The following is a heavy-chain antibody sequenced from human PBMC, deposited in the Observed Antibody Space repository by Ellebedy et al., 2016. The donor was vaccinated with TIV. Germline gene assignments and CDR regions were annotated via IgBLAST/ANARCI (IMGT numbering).Heavy chain of an antibody. CDR1: GFRFSSYG. J-gene: IGHJ4*02. Sequence: PGGSLRLSCAASGFRFSSYGIHWVRQAPGKGLEWVARIWYEGSYKYYGDSVKGRFTISRDDSKNTVYLQMNSLRADDTAIYHCARGPLGGTPRAFDSWGQGTLVTVSS. CDR2: IWYEGSYK. CDR3: ARGPLGGTPRAFDS. D-gene: IGHD1-26*01. V-gene: IGHV3-33*01.